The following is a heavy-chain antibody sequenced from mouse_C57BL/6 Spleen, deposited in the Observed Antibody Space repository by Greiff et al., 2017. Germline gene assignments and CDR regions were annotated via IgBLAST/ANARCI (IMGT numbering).Heavy chain of an antibody. J-gene: IGHJ4*01. Sequence: LVESGAELVKPGASVKISCKASGYAFSSYWMNWVKQRPGKGLEWIGQIYPGDGDTNYNGKFKGKATLTADKSSSTAYMQLSSLTSEDSAVYFCARLGEPYYAMDYWGQGTSVTVSS. CDR3: ARLGEPYYAMDY. CDR2: IYPGDGDT. D-gene: IGHD4-1*01. V-gene: IGHV1-80*01. CDR1: GYAFSSYW.